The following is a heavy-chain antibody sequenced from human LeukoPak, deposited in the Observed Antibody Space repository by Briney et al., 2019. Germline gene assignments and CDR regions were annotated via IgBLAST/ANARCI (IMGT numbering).Heavy chain of an antibody. CDR1: GGSISSGGYS. J-gene: IGHJ4*02. CDR3: AKDRYSGLNTIDY. CDR2: IYHSGST. Sequence: SQTLSLTCAVSGGSISSGGYSWSWIRQPPGKGLEWIGYIYHSGSTYYNPSLKSRVTISVDRSKNQFSLKLSSVTAADTAVYYCAKDRYSGLNTIDYWGQGTLVTVSS. D-gene: IGHD6-13*01. V-gene: IGHV4-30-2*01.